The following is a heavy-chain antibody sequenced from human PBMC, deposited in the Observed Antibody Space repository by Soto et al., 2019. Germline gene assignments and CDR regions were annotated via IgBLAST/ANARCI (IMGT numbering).Heavy chain of an antibody. Sequence: ASVKVSFKASGYTFTSYGISWVRQAPGQGLERMGWISAYNGNTNYAQKLQGRVTMTTDTSTSTAYMELRSLRSDDTAVYYCARDSPKIAARPLYYYYYGMDVWGQGTTVTVSS. CDR3: ARDSPKIAARPLYYYYYGMDV. V-gene: IGHV1-18*01. CDR2: ISAYNGNT. D-gene: IGHD6-6*01. J-gene: IGHJ6*02. CDR1: GYTFTSYG.